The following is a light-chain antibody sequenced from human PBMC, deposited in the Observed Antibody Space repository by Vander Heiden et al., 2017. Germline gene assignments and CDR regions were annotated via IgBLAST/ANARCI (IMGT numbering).Light chain of an antibody. V-gene: IGKV3-20*01. Sequence: EIVLTQSPDTLSLSPGDRATLSCRTSQSVSSNYLAWYQQKPGQAPRLLIYGASSRATGIPDTFSGSGSGTDFTLSISRLEPEDFAVYYCQQYGSSPRTFGQGTKVEIK. CDR2: GAS. CDR3: QQYGSSPRT. J-gene: IGKJ1*01. CDR1: QSVSSNY.